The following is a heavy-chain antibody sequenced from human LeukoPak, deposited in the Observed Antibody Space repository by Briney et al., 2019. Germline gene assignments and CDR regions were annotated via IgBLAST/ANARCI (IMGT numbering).Heavy chain of an antibody. CDR2: ISGSGGST. D-gene: IGHD6-13*01. J-gene: IGHJ4*02. Sequence: GGSLRLSCAASGFTFSSYAMRWVRQAPGKGLEWVSAISGSGGSTYYADSVRGRFTISRDNSKNTLYLQMNSLRAEDTAVYYCARRNIAAAALDYWGQGTLVTVSS. CDR1: GFTFSSYA. V-gene: IGHV3-23*01. CDR3: ARRNIAAAALDY.